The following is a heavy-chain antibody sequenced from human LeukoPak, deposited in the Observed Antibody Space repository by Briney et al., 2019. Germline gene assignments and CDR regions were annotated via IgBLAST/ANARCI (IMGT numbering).Heavy chain of an antibody. D-gene: IGHD2-15*01. CDR2: IYHNGSI. CDR3: ARALGYCSGGSCYSGGMDV. CDR1: GGSISSGGYS. J-gene: IGHJ6*04. V-gene: IGHV4-30-2*01. Sequence: SDTLSLTCAVSGGSISSGGYSWSWVPQPPAKGLEWIVYIYHNGSIYYNPYLKSRVTISVDRSKTQFSLKLSSVTAADTAVYYCARALGYCSGGSCYSGGMDVWGKGTTVTVSS.